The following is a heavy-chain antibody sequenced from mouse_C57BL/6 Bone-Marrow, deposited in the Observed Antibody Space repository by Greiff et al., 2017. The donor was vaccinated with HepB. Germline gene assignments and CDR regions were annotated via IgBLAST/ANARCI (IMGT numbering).Heavy chain of an antibody. CDR3: ARSGSSGYPAWFAY. V-gene: IGHV1-22*01. D-gene: IGHD3-2*02. Sequence: VQLQQSGPELVKPGASVKMSCKASGYTFTDYNMHWVKQSHGKSLEWIGYINPNNGGTSYNQKFKGKATLTVNKSSSTAYMELRSLTSEDSAVYYCARSGSSGYPAWFAYWGQGTLVTVSA. J-gene: IGHJ3*01. CDR2: INPNNGGT. CDR1: GYTFTDYN.